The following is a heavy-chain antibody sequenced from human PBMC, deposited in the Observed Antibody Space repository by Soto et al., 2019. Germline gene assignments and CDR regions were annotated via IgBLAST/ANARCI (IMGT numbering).Heavy chain of an antibody. D-gene: IGHD3-22*01. CDR1: GGSISSGDYS. Sequence: QLQLQESGSGLVKPSQTLSLTCAVSGGSISSGDYSWNWIRQPPGKGLEWIGYIYSGGSTYYNPPLQSRVPMSVDRSRNQCSLKLNSVTAADTAVYYCARVRREYDNSGPVDYWGQGTLVTVSS. V-gene: IGHV4-30-2*01. CDR2: IYSGGST. CDR3: ARVRREYDNSGPVDY. J-gene: IGHJ4*02.